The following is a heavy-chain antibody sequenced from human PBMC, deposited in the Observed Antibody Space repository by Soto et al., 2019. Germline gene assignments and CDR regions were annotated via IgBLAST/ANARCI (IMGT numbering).Heavy chain of an antibody. CDR1: GFSFSTYG. D-gene: IGHD6-13*01. V-gene: IGHV3-30*18. CDR2: ISYDGSNK. Sequence: QVQLVESGGGVVQPGRSLRLSCAASGFSFSTYGMHWVRQAPGKGLEWVAVISYDGSNKYYADSVKGRFTISRDDSKNTLYLQMNSLGAEDTAMYYCAKDRGGAAAAYYDYCMDVWGQGTTVTVSS. CDR3: AKDRGGAAAAYYDYCMDV. J-gene: IGHJ6*02.